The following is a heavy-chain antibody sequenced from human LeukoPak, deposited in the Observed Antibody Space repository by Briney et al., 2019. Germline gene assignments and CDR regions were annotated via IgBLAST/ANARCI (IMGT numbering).Heavy chain of an antibody. Sequence: GESLRLSCAASGFTFSSYWMSWVRQAPGKGLEWVANIKQDGSEKYYVDSVKGRFTISRDNAKNSLYLQMNSLRAEDTAVYYCARDRISDYGQYYYYGMDVWGQGTTVTVSS. CDR3: ARDRISDYGQYYYYGMDV. D-gene: IGHD4-17*01. V-gene: IGHV3-7*03. CDR1: GFTFSSYW. J-gene: IGHJ6*02. CDR2: IKQDGSEK.